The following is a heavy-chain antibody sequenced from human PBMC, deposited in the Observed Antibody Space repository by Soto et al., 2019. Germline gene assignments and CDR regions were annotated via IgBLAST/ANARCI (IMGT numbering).Heavy chain of an antibody. D-gene: IGHD2-21*02. V-gene: IGHV2-5*02. CDR3: IQSRCGGDCLQSYASYYYYGMDV. Sequence: QITLKESGPTLVKPTQTLTLTCTFSALSLSTGGVGVGWIRQPPGKALEWLARIYWDDDKRYSPSLRSRLTITKDTSKNPVVLTMTNMDPVDTATYYCIQSRCGGDCLQSYASYYYYGMDVWGQGTTVTVSS. CDR2: IYWDDDK. CDR1: ALSLSTGGVG. J-gene: IGHJ6*02.